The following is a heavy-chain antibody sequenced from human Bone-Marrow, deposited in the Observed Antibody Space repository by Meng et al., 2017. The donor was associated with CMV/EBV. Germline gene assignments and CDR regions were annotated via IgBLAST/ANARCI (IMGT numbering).Heavy chain of an antibody. V-gene: IGHV3-48*02. CDR1: GFTFSSYG. CDR3: ARDGAAGYYGSGSYFFDY. Sequence: GGSLRLSCAASGFTFSSYGINWVRQAPGKGLEWVAFISSSSSTIYYADSVKGRFTISRENAKNSLYLQMDSLRDEDTAVYYCARDGAAGYYGSGSYFFDYWGQGTLVTASS. CDR2: ISSSSSTI. J-gene: IGHJ4*02. D-gene: IGHD3-10*01.